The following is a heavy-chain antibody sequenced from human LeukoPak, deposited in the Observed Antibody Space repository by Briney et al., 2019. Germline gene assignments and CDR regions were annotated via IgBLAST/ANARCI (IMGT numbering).Heavy chain of an antibody. J-gene: IGHJ4*02. V-gene: IGHV3-49*04. Sequence: GGSLRLSCTASGFTFGEYAMSWVRQAPGKGLEWVGFIRSKAYGGTTEYAASVKGRFTISRDDSKSIAYLQMNSLKTEDTAVYYCTRHLGAVAAPFDYWGQGTLVTVSS. CDR3: TRHLGAVAAPFDY. D-gene: IGHD2-15*01. CDR2: IRSKAYGGTT. CDR1: GFTFGEYA.